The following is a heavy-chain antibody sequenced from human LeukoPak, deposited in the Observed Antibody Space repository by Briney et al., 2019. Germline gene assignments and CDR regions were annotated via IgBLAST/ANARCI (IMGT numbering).Heavy chain of an antibody. Sequence: GGSLRLSCAASGFTFSNAWMSWVRQAPGKGLEWVGRIKSKTDGGTTDYAAPVKGRFTISRDDSKNTLYLQMNSLGAEDTAVYYCAKDDPPTYHNWFDPWGQGTLVTVSS. CDR2: IKSKTDGGTT. CDR1: GFTFSNAW. J-gene: IGHJ5*02. V-gene: IGHV3-15*01. CDR3: AKDDPPTYHNWFDP.